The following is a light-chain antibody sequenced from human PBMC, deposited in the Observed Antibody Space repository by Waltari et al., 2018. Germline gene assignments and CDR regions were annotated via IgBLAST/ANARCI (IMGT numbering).Light chain of an antibody. CDR3: QQRSNWPRT. CDR2: DAS. V-gene: IGKV3-11*01. J-gene: IGKJ4*01. CDR1: QSVSSY. Sequence: EIVLTQSPATLSLSPGERATLSCRASQSVSSYLAWYQQKPGQAPRLLIYDASNQATGIPARFSGSGSETDFTLTISSLEPEDFAVYYCQQRSNWPRTFGGGTKVEIK.